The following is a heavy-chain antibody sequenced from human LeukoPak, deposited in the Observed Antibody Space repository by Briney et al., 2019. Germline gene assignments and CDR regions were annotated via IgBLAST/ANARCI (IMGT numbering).Heavy chain of an antibody. CDR2: ISYDGSNK. CDR1: GITFNSYG. CDR3: ARDSSTTVTGAFDI. D-gene: IGHD4-17*01. Sequence: WGSRSLSCAASGITFNSYGMHWVRQAPGKGLEWVAVISYDGSNKYYADSVKGRFTISRDNSKNTLYLQMNSLRAEDTAVYYCARDSSTTVTGAFDIWGQGTLVTVSS. J-gene: IGHJ3*02. V-gene: IGHV3-30*03.